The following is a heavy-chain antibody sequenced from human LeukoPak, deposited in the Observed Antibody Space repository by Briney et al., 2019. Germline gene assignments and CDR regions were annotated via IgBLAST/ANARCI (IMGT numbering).Heavy chain of an antibody. D-gene: IGHD5-24*01. J-gene: IGHJ2*01. V-gene: IGHV4-59*01. CDR3: ARPGRQDAYNGHYWYFDL. CDR1: GDSITNYY. Sequence: SETLSLTCTVSGDSITNYYRNWIRQPPGKDLEWIGCVSYSGRTHYSSALKSRVTISVDTSKNQFSLNLRSVTAADTAVYYCARPGRQDAYNGHYWYFDLWGRGTLVTVSS. CDR2: VSYSGRT.